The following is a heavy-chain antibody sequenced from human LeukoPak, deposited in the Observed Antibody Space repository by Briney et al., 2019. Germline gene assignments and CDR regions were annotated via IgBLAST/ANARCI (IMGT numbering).Heavy chain of an antibody. J-gene: IGHJ1*01. D-gene: IGHD6-13*01. CDR3: ARHLGSSSSWYMAFQH. Sequence: GESLKISCQGSGYSFTSYWIGWVRQMPGKGLEWMGIIYPGDPDTRYSPSFQGQVTISADKSISTAYLQWSSLKASDTAMYYCARHLGSSSSWYMAFQHWGQGTLVTVSS. CDR1: GYSFTSYW. V-gene: IGHV5-51*01. CDR2: IYPGDPDT.